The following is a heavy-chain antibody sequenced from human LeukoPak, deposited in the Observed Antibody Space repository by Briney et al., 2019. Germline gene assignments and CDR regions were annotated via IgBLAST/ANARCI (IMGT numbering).Heavy chain of an antibody. CDR1: GGSISGNY. J-gene: IGHJ4*02. V-gene: IGHV4-4*07. Sequence: ASETLSLTCTVSGGSISGNYWSWLRQPAGKGLEWIGRIYISGSTNYSPSLKSRVTMSVDTSKNQFSLKLSSVTAVDTALYYCARATSGTYYYFDSWGRGTLVTVSS. D-gene: IGHD3-10*01. CDR2: IYISGST. CDR3: ARATSGTYYYFDS.